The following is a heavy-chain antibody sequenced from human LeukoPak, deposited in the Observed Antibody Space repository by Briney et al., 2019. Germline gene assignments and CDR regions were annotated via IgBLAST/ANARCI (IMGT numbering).Heavy chain of an antibody. CDR2: ISWNSGSI. D-gene: IGHD6-13*01. Sequence: GGSLRLSCAASGFTFDDYAMHWVRQAPGKGLEWVSGISWNSGSIGYADSVKGRFTISRDNDKNSLYLQMNSLRAEDTALYYCAKDSSSTIAAAGTSFDYWGQGTLVTVSS. V-gene: IGHV3-9*01. CDR1: GFTFDDYA. CDR3: AKDSSSTIAAAGTSFDY. J-gene: IGHJ4*02.